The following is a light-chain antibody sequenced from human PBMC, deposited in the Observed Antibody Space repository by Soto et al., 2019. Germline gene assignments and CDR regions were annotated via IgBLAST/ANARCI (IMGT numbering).Light chain of an antibody. J-gene: IGKJ2*01. CDR1: QGISSY. Sequence: AIRMTQSPSSFSASTGDRVTITCRASQGISSYLAWYQQKPGKAPKLLVYAASTLQYGVPARFSGSGSGTDFTLTISCLQSEDFATYFCQQYYTYPQTFGHGTKLEIK. CDR2: AAS. V-gene: IGKV1-8*01. CDR3: QQYYTYPQT.